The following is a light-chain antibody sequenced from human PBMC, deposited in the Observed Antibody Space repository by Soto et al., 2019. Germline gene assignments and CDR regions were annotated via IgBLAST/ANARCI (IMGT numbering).Light chain of an antibody. V-gene: IGLV2-14*01. CDR3: SSYTSSSTLV. CDR1: SSDVGGYNY. Sequence: LTQPASVSGSPGQSITISCTGTSSDVGGYNYVSWYQQHPGKAPKLMIYDVSNRPSGVSNHFSGSKSGNTASLTISGLQAEDEADYYCSSYTSSSTLVFGTGTKVTVL. CDR2: DVS. J-gene: IGLJ1*01.